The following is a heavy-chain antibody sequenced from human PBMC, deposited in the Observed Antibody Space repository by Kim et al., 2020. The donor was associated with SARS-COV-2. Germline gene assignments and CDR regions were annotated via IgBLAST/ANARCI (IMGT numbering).Heavy chain of an antibody. CDR2: VSSSGTYT. CDR1: GFTFNTSG. CDR3: AKGISGWLLRDAFDI. J-gene: IGHJ3*02. V-gene: IGHV3-23*01. Sequence: GGSLRLSCAASGFTFNTSGMNWVRQAPGKGLEWVSIVSSSGTYTFYADPVKGRFTISRDNSRNTLYLQMNSLRAEDTAVYYCAKGISGWLLRDAFDIWGQGTMVTVSS. D-gene: IGHD6-19*01.